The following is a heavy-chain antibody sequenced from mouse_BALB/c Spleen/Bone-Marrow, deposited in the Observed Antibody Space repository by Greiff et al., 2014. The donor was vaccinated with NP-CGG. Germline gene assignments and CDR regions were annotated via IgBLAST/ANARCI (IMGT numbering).Heavy chain of an antibody. CDR3: ARDGNWFPY. CDR2: LNPGSGGT. J-gene: IGHJ3*01. CDR1: GYAFTNYF. V-gene: IGHV1-54*01. Sequence: VQLQQSGAELVRPGTSVKVSCKASGYAFTNYFIEWVKQRPGLGLEWIGVLNPGSGGTXYNKKFKGKATLTADKSSSTAYMQLSSLTSDDSAVYFCARDGNWFPYWGQGTLVTVSA. D-gene: IGHD2-1*01.